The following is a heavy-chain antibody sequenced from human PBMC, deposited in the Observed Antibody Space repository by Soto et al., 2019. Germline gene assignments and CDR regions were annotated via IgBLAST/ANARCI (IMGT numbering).Heavy chain of an antibody. CDR3: ARLGGVTMVRGVPDY. CDR1: GGSISSYY. J-gene: IGHJ4*02. Sequence: SETLSLTCTVSGGSISSYYWSWIRQPPGKGLEWIGYIYYSGSTNYNPSLKSRVTISVDTSKNQFSLKLSSVTAADTAVYYCARLGGVTMVRGVPDYWGQGTLVTVSS. V-gene: IGHV4-59*08. CDR2: IYYSGST. D-gene: IGHD3-10*01.